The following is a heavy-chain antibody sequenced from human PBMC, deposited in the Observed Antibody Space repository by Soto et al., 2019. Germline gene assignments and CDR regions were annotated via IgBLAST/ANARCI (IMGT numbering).Heavy chain of an antibody. Sequence: GGSLRLSCAASGFTISSYAMSWVRQAPGKGLEWVSAISGSGGSTYYADSVKGRFTISRDNSKNTLYLQMNSLRAEDTAVYYCAKDWGYDFWSGYYSPRAGYYCMDVWGKGTTVTVSS. CDR1: GFTISSYA. V-gene: IGHV3-23*01. D-gene: IGHD3-3*01. CDR3: AKDWGYDFWSGYYSPRAGYYCMDV. CDR2: ISGSGGST. J-gene: IGHJ6*03.